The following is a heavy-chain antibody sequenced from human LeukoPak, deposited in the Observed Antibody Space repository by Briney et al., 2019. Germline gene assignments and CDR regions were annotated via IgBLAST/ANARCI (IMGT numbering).Heavy chain of an antibody. CDR1: GFTVSRHF. CDR2: VYSVGST. CDR3: ARALGYAGGFFDS. J-gene: IGHJ4*02. Sequence: PGGSLRLSCEVSGFTVSRHFMSWVRQAPGKGLEWVSTVYSVGSTYYAESVRGRFTISRLNSNNTLYLQMNSLRPNDTAVYYCARALGYAGGFFDSWGQGILVTVSS. V-gene: IGHV3-53*04. D-gene: IGHD5-12*01.